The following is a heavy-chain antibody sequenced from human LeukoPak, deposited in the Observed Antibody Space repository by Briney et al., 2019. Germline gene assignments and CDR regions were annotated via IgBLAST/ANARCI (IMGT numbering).Heavy chain of an antibody. J-gene: IGHJ3*02. CDR3: ARDLSAGRDAFDI. Sequence: GGSLRLSCAASGFTFSSYAMSWVRQAPGKGLEWVSAISGSGGSTYYADSVKGRFTISRDNSKNTLYLQMNSLRAEDTAVYYCARDLSAGRDAFDIWGQGTMVTVSS. CDR2: ISGSGGST. CDR1: GFTFSSYA. D-gene: IGHD3-16*02. V-gene: IGHV3-23*01.